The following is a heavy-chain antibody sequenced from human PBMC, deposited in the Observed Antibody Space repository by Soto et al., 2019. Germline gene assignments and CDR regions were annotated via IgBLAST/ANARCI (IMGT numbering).Heavy chain of an antibody. V-gene: IGHV3-33*01. Sequence: QVQLVQSGGGVVQPGGSLRLSCEASGFTLSRNGMHWVRQAPGKGLEWVAILWNDGYTKYYADSVQGRFAISRDSSKNTLYLQMNSLRVDDTAVYYCARDYGDLGYDSWGQGTLVTVSS. D-gene: IGHD4-17*01. CDR2: LWNDGYTK. CDR1: GFTLSRNG. CDR3: ARDYGDLGYDS. J-gene: IGHJ4*02.